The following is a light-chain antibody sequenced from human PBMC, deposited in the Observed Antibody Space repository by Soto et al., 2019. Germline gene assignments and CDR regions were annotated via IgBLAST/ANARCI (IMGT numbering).Light chain of an antibody. CDR1: QGVSSY. J-gene: IGKJ5*01. V-gene: IGKV1-9*01. CDR2: AAS. Sequence: QLTQSPSSLSPSVGDRVTITCRASQGVSSYLAWYQQKPGKXPXXLIYAASTLQSGVPSRFGGSGSGTEFPLTISSLQPEDSAAYYCQQLHSYPTFGQGTRREIK. CDR3: QQLHSYPT.